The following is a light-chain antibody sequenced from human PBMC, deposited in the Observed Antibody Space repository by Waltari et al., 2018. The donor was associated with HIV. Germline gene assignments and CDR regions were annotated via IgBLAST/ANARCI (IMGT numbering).Light chain of an antibody. CDR1: QSVSSY. J-gene: IGKJ4*01. Sequence: EIVFTQSPATLSLSPGERATISYRASQSVSSYLAWYHQKPGQAPRLLIYDASNRATGIPARFSGSGSGTDFTLTISSLEPEDFAVYYCQQRSNWPPGSTFGGGTKVEIK. V-gene: IGKV3-11*01. CDR3: QQRSNWPPGST. CDR2: DAS.